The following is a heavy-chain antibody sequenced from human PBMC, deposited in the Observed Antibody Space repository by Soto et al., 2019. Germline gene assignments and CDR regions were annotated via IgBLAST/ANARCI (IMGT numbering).Heavy chain of an antibody. CDR1: GGSIRSYC. V-gene: IGHV4-59*08. J-gene: IGHJ4*02. Sequence: SETLSLTCTVSGGSIRSYCWTWIRQPPGEGLEWIGCICNSGTTNYNPSLKSRVAISIDTQKNQFSLQLSSVTVADTAVFYCAGLFPYVGSGYHLNYLGQGTLVTVSS. CDR3: AGLFPYVGSGYHLNY. CDR2: ICNSGTT. D-gene: IGHD3-22*01.